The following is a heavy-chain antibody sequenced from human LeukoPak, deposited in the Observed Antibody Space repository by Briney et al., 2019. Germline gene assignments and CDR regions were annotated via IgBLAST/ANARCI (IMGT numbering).Heavy chain of an antibody. V-gene: IGHV4-34*01. CDR2: INHSGST. CDR1: GGSFSGYY. J-gene: IGHJ4*02. D-gene: IGHD1-26*01. Sequence: PSETLSLTCAVYGGSFSGYYWSWIRQPPGKGLEWIGEINHSGSTNYNPSLKSRVTISVDTSKNQFSLKLSSVTAADTAVYYRASGVYSGSYHPFDYWGQGTLVTVSS. CDR3: ASGVYSGSYHPFDY.